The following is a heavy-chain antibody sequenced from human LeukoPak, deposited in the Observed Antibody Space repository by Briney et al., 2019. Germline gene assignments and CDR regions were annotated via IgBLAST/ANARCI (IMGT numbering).Heavy chain of an antibody. V-gene: IGHV3-30*04. J-gene: IGHJ5*02. Sequence: GRSLRLSCAASGFTFSSYALRWVRQPPGKGLEWVAVISYDGSNKYYADSVKGRFTISRDNSKNTLYLQMNIMSAEHTAVYYCAGDRRYCSGGSCKNWFDPWGQGTMVTVSS. CDR1: GFTFSSYA. CDR2: ISYDGSNK. D-gene: IGHD2-15*01. CDR3: AGDRRYCSGGSCKNWFDP.